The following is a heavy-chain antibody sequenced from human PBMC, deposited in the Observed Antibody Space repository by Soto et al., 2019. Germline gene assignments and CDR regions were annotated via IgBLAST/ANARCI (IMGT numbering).Heavy chain of an antibody. V-gene: IGHV1-8*01. J-gene: IGHJ4*02. CDR3: ARDTDYSSSWFY. D-gene: IGHD6-13*01. CDR2: MNPNSGNT. CDR1: GYTFTSYD. Sequence: GASVQVSCKASGYTFTSYDINWVRQATGQGLEWMGWMNPNSGNTGYAQKFQGRVTLTRDPSASTAYMELSSLRSEDTAVYYCARDTDYSSSWFYWGQGTLVTASS.